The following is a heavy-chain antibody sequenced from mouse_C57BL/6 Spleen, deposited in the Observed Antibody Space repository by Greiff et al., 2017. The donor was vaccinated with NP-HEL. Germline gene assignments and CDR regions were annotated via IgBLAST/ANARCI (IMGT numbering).Heavy chain of an antibody. D-gene: IGHD2-4*01. J-gene: IGHJ3*01. V-gene: IGHV5-12*01. Sequence: EVQLVESGGGLVQPGGSLKLSCAASGFTFSDYYMYWVRQTPEKRLEWVAYISNGGGSTYYPDTVKGRFTISRDNAKNTLYLQMSRLKSEDTAMYYCARLYDYDLAWFAYWGQGTLVTVSA. CDR2: ISNGGGST. CDR1: GFTFSDYY. CDR3: ARLYDYDLAWFAY.